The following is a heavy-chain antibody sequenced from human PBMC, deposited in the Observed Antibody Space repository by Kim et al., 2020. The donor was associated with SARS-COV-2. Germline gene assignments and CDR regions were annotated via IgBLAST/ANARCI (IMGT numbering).Heavy chain of an antibody. J-gene: IGHJ5*02. CDR3: AKVRGSTWPDPGDP. Sequence: GGSLRLSCAASGFFFTSYGMSWVRQTPGKGLEWVSTMSGSGVAVYYADSVKGRFTVSRDKYKDILFLQMNSLRVEDTAVYYCAKVRGSTWPDPGDPWGQGTLVTVAS. V-gene: IGHV3-23*01. CDR2: MSGSGVAV. CDR1: GFFFTSYG. D-gene: IGHD2-2*01.